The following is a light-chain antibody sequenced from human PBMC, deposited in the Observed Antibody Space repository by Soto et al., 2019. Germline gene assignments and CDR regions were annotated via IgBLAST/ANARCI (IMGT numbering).Light chain of an antibody. J-gene: IGKJ1*01. CDR2: KAS. CDR1: QTISSW. V-gene: IGKV1-5*03. Sequence: DIQRTQSPTSLSGPVADRVTITCRASQTISSWLAWYQQKPGKAPKLLIYKASTLKSGVPSRFSGSGSGTEFTLTISSLQPDDFATYYCQHYNSYSEAFGQGTKVDI. CDR3: QHYNSYSEA.